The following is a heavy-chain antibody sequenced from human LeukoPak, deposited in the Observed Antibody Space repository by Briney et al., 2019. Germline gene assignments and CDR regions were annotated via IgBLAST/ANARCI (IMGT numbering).Heavy chain of an antibody. J-gene: IGHJ5*02. CDR2: ISGSGGST. Sequence: GSLRLSCAASGFTFSSYAMSWVRQAPGKVLEWVSTISGSGGSTYYADSVKGRFTISRDNSKNTLYVQMNSLRAEDTAVYYCAKDLGEQWLANTWFDPWGQGTLVTVSS. CDR1: GFTFSSYA. CDR3: AKDLGEQWLANTWFDP. D-gene: IGHD6-19*01. V-gene: IGHV3-23*01.